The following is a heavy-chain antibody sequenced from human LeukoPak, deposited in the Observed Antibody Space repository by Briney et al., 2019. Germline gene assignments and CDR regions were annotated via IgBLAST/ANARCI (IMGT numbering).Heavy chain of an antibody. CDR3: ARGFDYNLWAGSLLMGYYDY. Sequence: PSETLSLTCTVSGYSISSGYYWGWIRQPPGKGLEWIGSIYYSGSTYYNPSLKSRVTISVDTSKNQFSLKLSSLTAADTAVYYCARGFDYNLWAGSLLMGYYDYWGQGALVTVSS. CDR1: GYSISSGYY. J-gene: IGHJ4*02. D-gene: IGHD3-3*01. CDR2: IYYSGST. V-gene: IGHV4-38-2*02.